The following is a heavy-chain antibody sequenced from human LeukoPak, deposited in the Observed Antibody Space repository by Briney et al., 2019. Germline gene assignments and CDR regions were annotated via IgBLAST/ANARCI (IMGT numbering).Heavy chain of an antibody. CDR2: INPNSGGT. V-gene: IGHV1-2*04. CDR3: ARVGFDAFDI. CDR1: GYTFTSYD. Sequence: ASVKVSCKASGYTFTSYDINWVRQATGQGLEWMGWINPNSGGTNYAQKFQGWVTMTRDTSISTAYMELSRLRSDDTAVYYCARVGFDAFDIWGQGTMVTVSS. D-gene: IGHD3-10*01. J-gene: IGHJ3*02.